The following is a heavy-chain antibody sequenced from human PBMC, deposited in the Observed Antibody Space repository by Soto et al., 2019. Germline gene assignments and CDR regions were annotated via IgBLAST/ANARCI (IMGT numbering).Heavy chain of an antibody. CDR2: INSDGSST. CDR3: ARDLDYGGSSVLRVPYYYYGMDV. D-gene: IGHD2-15*01. CDR1: GFTFSSYW. Sequence: GGSLRLSCAASGFTFSSYWMHWVRQAPGKGLVWVSRINSDGSSTSYADSVKGRFTISRDNAKNTLYLQMNSLRAEDTAVYYCARDLDYGGSSVLRVPYYYYGMDVWGQGTTVTVSS. V-gene: IGHV3-74*01. J-gene: IGHJ6*02.